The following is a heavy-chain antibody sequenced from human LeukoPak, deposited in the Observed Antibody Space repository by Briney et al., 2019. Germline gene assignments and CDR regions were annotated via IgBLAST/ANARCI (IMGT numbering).Heavy chain of an antibody. D-gene: IGHD5-12*01. V-gene: IGHV3-74*01. J-gene: IGHJ4*02. CDR2: INERGSST. CDR3: AGGRLVATSKAVAIDY. Sequence: PGGSLRLSCEASGFTFSNSWQHWVRQAPGKGLVWVSRINERGSSTSYADSVKGRFTISRDNAKNTLYLQMNNLRADDTAVYYCAGGRLVATSKAVAIDYWGQGTLVTVSS. CDR1: GFTFSNSW.